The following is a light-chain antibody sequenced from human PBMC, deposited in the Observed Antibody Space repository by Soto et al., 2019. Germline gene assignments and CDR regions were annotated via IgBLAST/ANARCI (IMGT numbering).Light chain of an antibody. V-gene: IGKV3-20*01. CDR2: AAA. J-gene: IGKJ1*01. Sequence: EIVLTQSPGTLSLSPGERVTLSCRASQSVSSAYLAWYQHKPGQPPTLLSYAAASRVTGTPDRFSGSGSETDFTLTISRLETEDLAVYYCQQYGRSSTWTFGQGTKVEIK. CDR3: QQYGRSSTWT. CDR1: QSVSSAY.